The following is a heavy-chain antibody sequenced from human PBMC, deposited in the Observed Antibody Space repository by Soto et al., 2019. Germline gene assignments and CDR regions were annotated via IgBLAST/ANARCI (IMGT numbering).Heavy chain of an antibody. D-gene: IGHD6-19*01. CDR2: IDWGDEK. CDR3: ARIRNTRGSGWYYFDY. CDR1: GFSLSTSGMC. Sequence: SGPTLVNPTQTLTLTCTFSGFSLSTSGMCVSWIRQPPGMALDLFALIDWGDEKYYSTSLKTRLTISKDTSKNQVVLTMTNMDPVDTATYYCARIRNTRGSGWYYFDYWGQGTLVTVSS. V-gene: IGHV2-70*01. J-gene: IGHJ4*02.